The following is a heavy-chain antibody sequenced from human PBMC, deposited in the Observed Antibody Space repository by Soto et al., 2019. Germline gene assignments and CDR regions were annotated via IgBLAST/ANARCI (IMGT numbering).Heavy chain of an antibody. CDR2: INHSGST. V-gene: IGHV4-34*01. J-gene: IGHJ3*02. CDR1: GGSFSGYY. D-gene: IGHD3-10*01. CDR3: ARGGTYGSGSYPPPRAQADAFDI. Sequence: QVQLQQWGAGLLKPSETLSLTCAVYGGSFSGYYWSWIRQPPGKGLEWIGEINHSGSTNYNPSLKSRVTISVDTSKNQFSLKLSSVTAADTAVYYCARGGTYGSGSYPPPRAQADAFDIWGQGTMVTVSS.